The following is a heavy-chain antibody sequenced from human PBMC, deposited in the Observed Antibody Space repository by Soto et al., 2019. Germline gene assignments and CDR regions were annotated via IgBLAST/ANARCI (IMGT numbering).Heavy chain of an antibody. D-gene: IGHD6-25*01. CDR2: ISAYNGNT. J-gene: IGHJ6*03. V-gene: IGHV1-18*01. CDR1: GYTFTSYG. CDR3: AKDKRYSSVFYMDV. Sequence: ASVKVSCKASGYTFTSYGISWVRQAPGQGIEWMGWISAYNGNTNYAQKLQGRITMTTDTSTSTAYMELRSLRAEDSVVYYCAKDKRYSSVFYMDVWGKGTTVTVSS.